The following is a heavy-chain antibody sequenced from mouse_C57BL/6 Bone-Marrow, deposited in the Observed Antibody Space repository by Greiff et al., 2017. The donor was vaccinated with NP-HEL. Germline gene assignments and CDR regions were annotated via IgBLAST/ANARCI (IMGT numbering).Heavy chain of an antibody. Sequence: QVQLQQSGAELARPGASVKLSCTASGYTFTSYGISWVKQRTGQGLEWIGEIYPRSGNTYYNEKFKGQATLTADNSSSTAYMELRSLTSEDSEVYFCERWLLLRPGYWYCDDWGKGTTVTVSS. CDR3: ERWLLLRPGYWYCDD. J-gene: IGHJ1*03. D-gene: IGHD1-1*01. V-gene: IGHV1-81*01. CDR1: GYTFTSYG. CDR2: IYPRSGNT.